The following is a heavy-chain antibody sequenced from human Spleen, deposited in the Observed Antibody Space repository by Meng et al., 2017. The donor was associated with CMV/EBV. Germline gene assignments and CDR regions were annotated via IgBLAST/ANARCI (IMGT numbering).Heavy chain of an antibody. J-gene: IGHJ5*02. Sequence: GSLRLSCAVYGGSFRGFYWSWIRQPPGKGLEWIGEINDSGSTNYNPSVNSPVTISMDTSKNQFSLKLSSVTAADTAVYYCARGRISRRITLFAKGEHNWFDPWGQGTLVTVSS. V-gene: IGHV4-34*01. CDR1: GGSFRGFY. D-gene: IGHD3-3*01. CDR2: INDSGST. CDR3: ARGRISRRITLFAKGEHNWFDP.